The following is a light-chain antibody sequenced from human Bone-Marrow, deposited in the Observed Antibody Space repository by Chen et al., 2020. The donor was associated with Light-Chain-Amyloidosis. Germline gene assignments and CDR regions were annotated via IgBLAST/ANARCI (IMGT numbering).Light chain of an antibody. CDR2: DDS. CDR3: QVWDRSSDRPV. V-gene: IGLV3-21*02. CDR1: NIGSTS. Sequence: SYVLTQQSSVSVAPGRTATSACGGNNIGSTSVHWYQQTPGQAPLLVVYDDSDRPSGIPERLSGSNSGNTATLTISRVEAGDEADYYCQVWDRSSDRPVFGGGTKLTVL. J-gene: IGLJ3*02.